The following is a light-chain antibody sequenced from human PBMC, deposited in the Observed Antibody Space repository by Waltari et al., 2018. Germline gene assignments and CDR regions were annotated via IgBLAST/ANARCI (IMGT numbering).Light chain of an antibody. CDR2: DAS. V-gene: IGKV1-33*01. Sequence: DIQMTQSPSSLSASVGDRVTLTCRASQDISIYLNWYQQKPGKPPKLLIYDASNLETGVPSRFSGRGSGTDFTFTINSLQPEDIATYYCQQSDDVPLTFGGGTKVDI. J-gene: IGKJ4*01. CDR1: QDISIY. CDR3: QQSDDVPLT.